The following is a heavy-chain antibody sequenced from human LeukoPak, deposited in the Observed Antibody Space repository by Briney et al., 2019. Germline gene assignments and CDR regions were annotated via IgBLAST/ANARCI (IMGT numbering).Heavy chain of an antibody. CDR3: ATRSWLDY. J-gene: IGHJ4*02. CDR2: INPHSGDA. D-gene: IGHD6-13*01. V-gene: IGHV1-2*02. Sequence: GASVKVSCKASGYTFTDYYIHWVRQAPGQGLEFMGWINPHSGDANYAQKFQGRITMSRDTSITTAYMEMSRLRIDDTAVYYCATRSWLDYWGQGTLVTVSS. CDR1: GYTFTDYY.